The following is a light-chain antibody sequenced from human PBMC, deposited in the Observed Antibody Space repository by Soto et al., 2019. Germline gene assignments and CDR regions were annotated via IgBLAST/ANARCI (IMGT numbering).Light chain of an antibody. J-gene: IGLJ1*01. Sequence: QSVLTQPASVSASLGQPITISCTGTSSDVGAYNYVYWYQQHPGKAPKLIIYDVSNRPSGIPNRFSGSKSGNTASLTISGLQAEDAADYYCSAYAGSNNFVFGSGTKVTVL. CDR2: DVS. V-gene: IGLV2-14*03. CDR1: SSDVGAYNY. CDR3: SAYAGSNNFV.